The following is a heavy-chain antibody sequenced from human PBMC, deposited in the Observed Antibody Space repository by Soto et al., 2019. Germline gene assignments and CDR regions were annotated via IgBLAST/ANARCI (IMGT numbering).Heavy chain of an antibody. CDR3: AKGDYYDFGSGEGYYYYMDV. J-gene: IGHJ6*03. CDR1: GFTFSSYA. D-gene: IGHD3-3*01. CDR2: ISGSGGST. V-gene: IGHV3-23*01. Sequence: EVQLLESGGGLVQPGGSLRLSCAASGFTFSSYAMSWVRQAPGKGLEWVSAISGSGGSTYYADSVKGRFTISRDNSKNTLYLQMNSLRAEDTAVYYCAKGDYYDFGSGEGYYYYMDVWGKGTTVTVSS.